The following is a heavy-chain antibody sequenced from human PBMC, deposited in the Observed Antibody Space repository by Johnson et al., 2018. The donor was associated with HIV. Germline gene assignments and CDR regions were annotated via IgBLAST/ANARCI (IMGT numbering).Heavy chain of an antibody. CDR2: ISSNGGIT. D-gene: IGHD4-23*01. V-gene: IGHV3-64*01. CDR1: GFSFSSYG. Sequence: VQLVESGGGLVQPGGSLRLSCAASGFSFSSYGIHWVRQAPGKGLEYVSSISSNGGITYYGNSVKGRFTISRDNSKNTLFLQLGSLRAEDMAVYYCARALGTAVGAFDIWGQGTMVTVSS. J-gene: IGHJ3*02. CDR3: ARALGTAVGAFDI.